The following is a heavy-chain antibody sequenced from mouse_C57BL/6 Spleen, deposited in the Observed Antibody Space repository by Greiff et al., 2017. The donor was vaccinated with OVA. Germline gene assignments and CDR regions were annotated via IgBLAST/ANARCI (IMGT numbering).Heavy chain of an antibody. CDR3: ARFMGFGAMDY. CDR1: GYTFTSYW. D-gene: IGHD1-1*01. CDR2: IHPNSGST. V-gene: IGHV1-64*01. Sequence: VQLQQPGAELVKPGASVKLSCKASGYTFTSYWMHWVKQRPGQGLEWIGMIHPNSGSTNYNEKFKSKATLTVDKSSSTAYMQLSSLTSEDYAVYYCARFMGFGAMDYWGQGTSVTVSS. J-gene: IGHJ4*01.